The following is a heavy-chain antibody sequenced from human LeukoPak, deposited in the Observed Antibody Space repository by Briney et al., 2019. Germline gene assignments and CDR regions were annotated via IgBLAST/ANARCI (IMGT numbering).Heavy chain of an antibody. Sequence: GGSLRLSCAASGFTFDDYATHWVRQAPGKGLEWVSLINWDGGSTYYADSVKGRFTISRDNSKNSLYLQMNSLRAEDTALYYCAKEARPYTSSWDYYYYMDVWGKGTTVTVSS. CDR2: INWDGGST. J-gene: IGHJ6*03. CDR1: GFTFDDYA. CDR3: AKEARPYTSSWDYYYYMDV. D-gene: IGHD6-13*01. V-gene: IGHV3-43D*03.